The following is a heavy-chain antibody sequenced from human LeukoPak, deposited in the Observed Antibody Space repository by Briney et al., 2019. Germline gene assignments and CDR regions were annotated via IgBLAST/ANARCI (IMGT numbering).Heavy chain of an antibody. V-gene: IGHV1-8*01. Sequence: GASVKVSCEASGYTFTTYDISWVRQAAGQGLEWMGWMNPNSGNTGNAQKFQGRVTMTRNTSISTAYMELTSLTSEDTAVYFCARIAAPGYRRLNFWGQGTLVTVSS. CDR2: MNPNSGNT. CDR1: GYTFTTYD. D-gene: IGHD6-13*01. CDR3: ARIAAPGYRRLNF. J-gene: IGHJ4*02.